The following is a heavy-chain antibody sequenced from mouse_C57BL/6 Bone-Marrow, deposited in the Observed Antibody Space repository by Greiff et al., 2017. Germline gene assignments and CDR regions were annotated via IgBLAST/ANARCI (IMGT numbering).Heavy chain of an antibody. CDR3: ARGAGS. D-gene: IGHD3-3*01. J-gene: IGHJ2*01. Sequence: QVQLQQPGAELVKPGASVKLSCKASGYTFTSYWMQWVKQRPGQGLEWIGEIDPSDSYTNYNQKFKGKATLTVDTSSSTAYMQLSSLTSEDSAVYYCARGAGSWGQGTTLTVSS. CDR2: IDPSDSYT. CDR1: GYTFTSYW. V-gene: IGHV1-50*01.